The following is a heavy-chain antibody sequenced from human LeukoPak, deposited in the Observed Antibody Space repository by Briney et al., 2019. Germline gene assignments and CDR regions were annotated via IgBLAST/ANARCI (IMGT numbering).Heavy chain of an antibody. CDR3: ARPEVGATRGLDY. Sequence: SETLSLTCTVSGGSIGSSTYYWGWIRQPPGKGLEWIGSIYYSGSTYYNPSLKSRVTISVDTSKNQFSLKLSSATAADTAVYYCARPEVGATRGLDYWGQGTLVTVSS. CDR2: IYYSGST. J-gene: IGHJ4*02. CDR1: GGSIGSSTYY. V-gene: IGHV4-39*01. D-gene: IGHD1-26*01.